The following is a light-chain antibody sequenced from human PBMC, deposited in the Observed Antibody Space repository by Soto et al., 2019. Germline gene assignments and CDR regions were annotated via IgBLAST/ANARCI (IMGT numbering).Light chain of an antibody. Sequence: QSVLSQPASVSGSPGQSIAISCTGTSSDVGGYNFVSWYQQHPGKAPKLIIYEVTNRPSGVSDRFSGSKSGNTASLTISGLQAEDEADYYCSSYGGNNNVLFGGGTKVTGL. V-gene: IGLV2-14*01. CDR1: SSDVGGYNF. CDR3: SSYGGNNNVL. CDR2: EVT. J-gene: IGLJ2*01.